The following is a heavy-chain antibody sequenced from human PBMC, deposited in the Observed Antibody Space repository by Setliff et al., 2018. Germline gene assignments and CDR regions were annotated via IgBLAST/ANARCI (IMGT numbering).Heavy chain of an antibody. CDR2: IYYSGST. CDR3: ARDPHLTGGLDR. D-gene: IGHD3-9*01. V-gene: IGHV4-59*12. Sequence: SETLSLTCTVSGDSISSYYWSWIRQPPGKGLEWIGYIYYSGSTNYNPSLKSRVTMSVATFENHFSLKVTSVTAADTAIYSCARDPHLTGGLDRWGQGTLVTVSS. J-gene: IGHJ5*02. CDR1: GDSISSYY.